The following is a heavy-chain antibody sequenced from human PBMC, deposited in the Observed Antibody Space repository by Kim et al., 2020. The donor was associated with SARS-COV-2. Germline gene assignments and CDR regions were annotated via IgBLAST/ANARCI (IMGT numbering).Heavy chain of an antibody. D-gene: IGHD3-10*01. J-gene: IGHJ4*02. CDR1: GFIFSSYW. Sequence: GGSLRLSCAASGFIFSSYWMSWVRQAPGKGLEWVANIKKDGSEKYYVDSVKGRFTISRDNAKNSLYLQMNSLRAEDTAVYYCASNHYYASGSDPGCFDYWGQGTLVTVSS. V-gene: IGHV3-7*03. CDR2: IKKDGSEK. CDR3: ASNHYYASGSDPGCFDY.